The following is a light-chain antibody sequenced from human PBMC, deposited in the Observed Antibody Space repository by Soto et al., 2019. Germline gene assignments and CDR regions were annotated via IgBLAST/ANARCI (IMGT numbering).Light chain of an antibody. Sequence: EIVLTQSPGTLSLSPGERATLSCRASQSVSSSYLAWYKQKPGQAPRLLMYGTSSRATGIPDRFSGSGSGSDFTLTISRLEPEDFAVYYCQQYGGSPGTFGQGTKLEIK. CDR2: GTS. J-gene: IGKJ2*01. CDR1: QSVSSSY. V-gene: IGKV3-20*01. CDR3: QQYGGSPGT.